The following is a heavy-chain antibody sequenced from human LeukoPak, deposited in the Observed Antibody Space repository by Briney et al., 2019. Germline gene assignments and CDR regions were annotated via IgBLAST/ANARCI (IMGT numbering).Heavy chain of an antibody. V-gene: IGHV4-38-2*02. Sequence: SETLSLTCTVSGYSISSGYYWGWIRQPPGKGLAWIGSIYHSGSTYYNPSLKSRVTISVDTSKNQFSLKLSSVTAADTAVYYCARDSGSGWYDYWGQGTLVTVSS. CDR1: GYSISSGYY. CDR3: ARDSGSGWYDY. J-gene: IGHJ4*02. D-gene: IGHD6-19*01. CDR2: IYHSGST.